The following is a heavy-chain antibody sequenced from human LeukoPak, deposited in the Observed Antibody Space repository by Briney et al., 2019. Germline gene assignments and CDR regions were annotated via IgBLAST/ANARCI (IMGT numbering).Heavy chain of an antibody. CDR3: ATSWVDGWFDP. J-gene: IGHJ5*02. CDR2: VDPEDGET. V-gene: IGHV1-69-2*01. Sequence: ASVKISCKVSGYTFADYYMHWVQQAPGKGLEWMGLVDPEDGETIYAEKFQGRVTITADTSTDTAYMELSSLRSEDTAVYYCATSWVDGWFDPWGQGTLVTVSS. CDR1: GYTFADYY. D-gene: IGHD7-27*01.